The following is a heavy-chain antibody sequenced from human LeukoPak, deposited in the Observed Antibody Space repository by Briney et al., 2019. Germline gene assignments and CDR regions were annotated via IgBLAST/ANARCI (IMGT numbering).Heavy chain of an antibody. J-gene: IGHJ2*01. Sequence: GASVKVSCKASGYTFTSYDINWVRQATGQGLEWMGWMNPNSGNTGYAQKFQGRVTMTRNTSISTAYMELSSLRSEDTAVYYCARGKIAAARWYDSIGWYFDLWGRGTLVTVSS. D-gene: IGHD6-13*01. V-gene: IGHV1-8*01. CDR3: ARGKIAAARWYDSIGWYFDL. CDR1: GYTFTSYD. CDR2: MNPNSGNT.